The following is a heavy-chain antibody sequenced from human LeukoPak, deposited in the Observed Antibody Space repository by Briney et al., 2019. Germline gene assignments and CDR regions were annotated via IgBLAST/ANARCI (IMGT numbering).Heavy chain of an antibody. CDR3: ARGVKGSQRAFDI. D-gene: IGHD6-25*01. J-gene: IGHJ3*02. CDR1: GGSISSGGYS. Sequence: SETLSLTCGVSGGSISSGGYSWSWIRQPPGKGLEWIGYIYHSGSTYYNPSLKSRVTISVDRSKNQFSLKLSSVTAADTAVYYCARGVKGSQRAFDIWGQGTMVTVSS. V-gene: IGHV4-30-2*01. CDR2: IYHSGST.